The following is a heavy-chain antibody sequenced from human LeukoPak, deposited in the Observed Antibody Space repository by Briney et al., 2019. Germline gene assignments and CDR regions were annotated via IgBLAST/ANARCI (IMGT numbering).Heavy chain of an antibody. V-gene: IGHV3-53*01. Sequence: SGGSLRLSCEVSGFPVRSRYMTWVRQPPGKGLECVAVIYSGGTTYHIDSVKGRFTISRDISKSTMYLEMNNLRAEDTATYYCASLEGGPSDGRWGQGTLVIVSS. D-gene: IGHD3-3*01. CDR1: GFPVRSRY. J-gene: IGHJ1*01. CDR2: IYSGGTT. CDR3: ASLEGGPSDGR.